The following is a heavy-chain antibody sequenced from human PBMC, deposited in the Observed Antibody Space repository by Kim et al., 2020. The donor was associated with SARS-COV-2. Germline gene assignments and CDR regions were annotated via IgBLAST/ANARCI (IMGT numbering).Heavy chain of an antibody. V-gene: IGHV1-18*01. J-gene: IGHJ6*02. Sequence: ASVKVSCKASGYTFTSYGISWVRQAPGQGLEWMGWISAYNGNTNYAQKLQGRVTMTTDTSTSTAYMELRSLRSDDTAVYYCASGVVPAAGGYYYYGMDVWGQGTTVTVSS. CDR1: GYTFTSYG. CDR3: ASGVVPAAGGYYYYGMDV. D-gene: IGHD2-2*01. CDR2: ISAYNGNT.